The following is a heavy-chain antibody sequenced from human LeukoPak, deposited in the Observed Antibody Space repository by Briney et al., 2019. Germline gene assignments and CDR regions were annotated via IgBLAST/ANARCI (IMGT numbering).Heavy chain of an antibody. CDR3: ARALVRATMVWYFDL. V-gene: IGHV4-34*01. CDR1: GGSFSGYY. D-gene: IGHD5-12*01. J-gene: IGHJ2*01. Sequence: SETLSLTCAVSGGSFSGYYWSWIRQPPGKGLEWIGEISHSGSTNYSPSLKSRVTISVDTSKNQFSLNLSSVTAADTTVYYCARALVRATMVWYFDLWGRGTLVTVSS. CDR2: ISHSGST.